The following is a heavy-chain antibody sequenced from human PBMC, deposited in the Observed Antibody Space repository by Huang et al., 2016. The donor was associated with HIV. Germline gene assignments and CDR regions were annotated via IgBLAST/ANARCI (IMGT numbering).Heavy chain of an antibody. J-gene: IGHJ4*02. CDR1: GFTFSLYG. V-gene: IGHV3-30*18. D-gene: IGHD6-13*01. Sequence: QVQLVESGGGVVQPGRSLRISCAASGFTFSLYGMHWVRQAPGKGREWVAVISYGGKTKYYADSVKGRFTISRENSKTTLYLQMNRLRVEDTALYYCAKGGSAAAVLDFWGQGTLVTVSS. CDR2: ISYGGKTK. CDR3: AKGGSAAAVLDF.